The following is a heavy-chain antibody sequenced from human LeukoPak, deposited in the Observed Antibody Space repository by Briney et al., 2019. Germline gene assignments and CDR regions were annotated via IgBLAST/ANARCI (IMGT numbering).Heavy chain of an antibody. V-gene: IGHV3-30*02. CDR2: IRYDGSNK. CDR1: GFTFSSYG. CDR3: AKDKWELHTYYFDY. Sequence: GGSLRLSCAASGFTFSSYGMHWVRQAPGKGLEWVAFIRYDGSNKYYADSVKGRFTISRDNSKNTLYLQMNSLRAEDTAVYYCAKDKWELHTYYFDYWGQGTLVTVSS. J-gene: IGHJ4*02. D-gene: IGHD1-26*01.